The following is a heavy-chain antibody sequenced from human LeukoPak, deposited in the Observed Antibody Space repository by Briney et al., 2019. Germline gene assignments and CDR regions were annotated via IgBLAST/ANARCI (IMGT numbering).Heavy chain of an antibody. Sequence: SVKVSCKASGGTFSSYAISWVRQAPGQGLEWMGRIIPILGIANYAQEFQGRVTMTRDTSTSTVYMELSSLRSEDTAVYYCARGHTPSYYYDSSGYYYVNWGQGTLVTVSS. CDR2: IIPILGIA. V-gene: IGHV1-69*04. D-gene: IGHD3-22*01. CDR3: ARGHTPSYYYDSSGYYYVN. CDR1: GGTFSSYA. J-gene: IGHJ4*02.